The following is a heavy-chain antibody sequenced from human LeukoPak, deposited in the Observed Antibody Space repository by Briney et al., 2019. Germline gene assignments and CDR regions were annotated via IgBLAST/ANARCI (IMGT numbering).Heavy chain of an antibody. CDR3: ARGRQFGESYYYYYMDV. CDR2: INHSGST. V-gene: IGHV4-34*01. Sequence: SETLSLTYAVYAGFFTGYYWSWILQPPGKGLEWIGEINHSGSTNYNPSLKSRVTISVDTSKNQFSLKLSSVTAADTAVYYCARGRQFGESYYYYYMDVWGKGTTVTVSS. J-gene: IGHJ6*03. CDR1: AGFFTGYY. D-gene: IGHD3-10*01.